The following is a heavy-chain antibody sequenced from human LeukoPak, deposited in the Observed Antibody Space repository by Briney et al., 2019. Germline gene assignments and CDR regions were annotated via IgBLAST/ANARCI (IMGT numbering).Heavy chain of an antibody. Sequence: PGGSLRLSCAASGFTFSSYAMSWVRQAPGQGLEWVSAISANGGSTYYADSVKGRFTISRDNSKNTVYLQMNTLRVEDTAIYYCAKDCSGDVCYYYYMDVWGKGTTVTVSS. CDR2: ISANGGST. J-gene: IGHJ6*03. V-gene: IGHV3-23*01. CDR3: AKDCSGDVCYYYYMDV. CDR1: GFTFSSYA. D-gene: IGHD2-15*01.